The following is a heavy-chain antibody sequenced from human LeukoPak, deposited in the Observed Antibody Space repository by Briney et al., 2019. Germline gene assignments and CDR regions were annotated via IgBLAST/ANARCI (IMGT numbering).Heavy chain of an antibody. CDR2: INWNGGST. D-gene: IGHD3-22*01. J-gene: IGHJ3*02. V-gene: IGHV3-20*04. CDR3: AKGGYSPLDAFDI. CDR1: GFTFDDYG. Sequence: GGSLRLSCAASGFTFDDYGMSWVRQAPGKGLEWVSGINWNGGSTGYADSVKGRFTISRDNSKNALYLQMNSLRAEDTAVYYCAKGGYSPLDAFDIWGQGTMVTVSS.